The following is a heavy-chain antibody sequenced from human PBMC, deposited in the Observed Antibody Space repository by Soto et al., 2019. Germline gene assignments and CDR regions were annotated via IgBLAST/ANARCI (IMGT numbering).Heavy chain of an antibody. D-gene: IGHD5-12*01. Sequence: GGSLRLSCAASGFTFSSYAMSWVRQAPGKGLEWVSAISGSGGSTYYADSVKGRFTISRDNSKNTLYLQMNSLRAEDTAVYYCAKVRVATIRWKPFCYFDYWGQGTLVTVSS. CDR1: GFTFSSYA. J-gene: IGHJ4*02. CDR2: ISGSGGST. V-gene: IGHV3-23*01. CDR3: AKVRVATIRWKPFCYFDY.